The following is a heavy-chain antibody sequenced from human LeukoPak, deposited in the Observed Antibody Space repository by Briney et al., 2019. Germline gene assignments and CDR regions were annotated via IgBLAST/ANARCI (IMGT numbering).Heavy chain of an antibody. D-gene: IGHD4-17*01. CDR2: IYYSGST. Sequence: PSETLSLTCTVSGGSLSRYYWSWVRQPPGQGLGWMGYIYYSGSTNYNPSPRSRVTISADTSKNQFSLKLSSVTAADTAVYYCARVPPKTTVTTRYYYYYMDVWGKGTTVTVSS. CDR1: GGSLSRYY. CDR3: ARVPPKTTVTTRYYYYYMDV. V-gene: IGHV4-59*01. J-gene: IGHJ6*03.